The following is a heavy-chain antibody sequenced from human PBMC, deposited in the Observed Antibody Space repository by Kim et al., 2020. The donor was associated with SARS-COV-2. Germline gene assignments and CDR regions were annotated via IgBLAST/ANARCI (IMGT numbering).Heavy chain of an antibody. Sequence: ASVKVSCKASGYTFTSYGISWVRQAPGQGLEWMGWISAYNGNTNYAQKLQGRVTMTTDTSTSTAYMELRSLRSDDTAVYYCARGKLRYFDWLLDLPDPAYGMDVWGQGTTVTVSS. CDR2: ISAYNGNT. J-gene: IGHJ6*02. CDR1: GYTFTSYG. V-gene: IGHV1-18*04. D-gene: IGHD3-9*01. CDR3: ARGKLRYFDWLLDLPDPAYGMDV.